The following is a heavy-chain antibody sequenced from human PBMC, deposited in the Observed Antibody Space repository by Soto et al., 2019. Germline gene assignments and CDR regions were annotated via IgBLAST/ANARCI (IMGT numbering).Heavy chain of an antibody. J-gene: IGHJ3*02. CDR3: ARDLSGRSVAFDI. V-gene: IGHV3-66*01. Sequence: EVQLVESGGGLVQPGGSLRLSCAASGFTVSSTYMSWVRQAPGKGLEWVSLIYSGGTTYYADSVKGRFTISRDNSKNTLYLQMDSLRAEDTAVYYGARDLSGRSVAFDIWGQGTMVTVSS. CDR2: IYSGGTT. CDR1: GFTVSSTY. D-gene: IGHD6-19*01.